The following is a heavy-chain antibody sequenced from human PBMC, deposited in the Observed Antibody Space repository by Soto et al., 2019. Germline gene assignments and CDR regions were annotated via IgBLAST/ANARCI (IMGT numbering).Heavy chain of an antibody. CDR3: ARGRTLINGPSLYY. Sequence: SETLSLTCAVYGGSFSGYYWTWIRQPPGKGLEWIGEINRSGSNNYKPSLRGRATISVDTSKNQVSLKVSSVTAADTAVYYCARGRTLINGPSLYYWGQGTLGTVS. J-gene: IGHJ4*02. D-gene: IGHD1-20*01. V-gene: IGHV4-34*01. CDR1: GGSFSGYY. CDR2: INRSGSN.